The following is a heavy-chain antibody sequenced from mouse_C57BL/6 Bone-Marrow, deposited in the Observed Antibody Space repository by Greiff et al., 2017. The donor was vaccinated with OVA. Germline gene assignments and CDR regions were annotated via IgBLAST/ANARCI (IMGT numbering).Heavy chain of an antibody. Sequence: EVQLQQSGAELVRPGASVKLSCTASGFNITDDYMHWVKQRPEQGLEWIGWIDPESGDTEYASQFQGKATITADTSSNTAYLQLSSLTSEDTAVYYGTTWGNYYYYAMDYWGQGTSVTVSS. CDR3: TTWGNYYYYAMDY. J-gene: IGHJ4*01. CDR1: GFNITDDY. CDR2: IDPESGDT. D-gene: IGHD2-1*01. V-gene: IGHV14-4*01.